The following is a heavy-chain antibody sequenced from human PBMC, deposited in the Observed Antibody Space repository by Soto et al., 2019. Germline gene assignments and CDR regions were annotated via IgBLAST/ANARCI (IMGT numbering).Heavy chain of an antibody. CDR1: GYAFTSYG. V-gene: IGHV1-3*01. D-gene: IGHD3-22*01. Sequence: GASVKVSCKASGYAFTSYGINWVGQAPGRGLEWMGWINPGNGNTKYSQQFQGRVIIDRDTSASTAYMEVSSLRSEDTAVYYCARGGYFDSSHDLAYWGLGTLVTVSS. J-gene: IGHJ4*02. CDR2: INPGNGNT. CDR3: ARGGYFDSSHDLAY.